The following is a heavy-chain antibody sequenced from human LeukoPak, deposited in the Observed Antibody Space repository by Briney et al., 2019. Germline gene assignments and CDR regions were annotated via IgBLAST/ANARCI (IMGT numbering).Heavy chain of an antibody. D-gene: IGHD6-19*01. Sequence: GGSLRLSCTASRVTFSGYTMHWVRQAPGKGLEWVSSISRRSSDIYCADSVKGRFTISRDNSKNTLFLQLNSLRAEDTAVYYCAKDARRTNGWYFFDYWGQGTLVTVSS. J-gene: IGHJ4*02. CDR2: ISRRSSDI. CDR3: AKDARRTNGWYFFDY. CDR1: RVTFSGYT. V-gene: IGHV3-21*04.